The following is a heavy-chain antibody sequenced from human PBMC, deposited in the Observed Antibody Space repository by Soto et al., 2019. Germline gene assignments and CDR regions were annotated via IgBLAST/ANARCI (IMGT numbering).Heavy chain of an antibody. Sequence: ASVKVSCKASGYTFTDYFIHWVRQAPGQGFEWMGWINPNSRGTNYAQKFQGSVTMTRDTSNSTAYMELRGLRSDDTAVYYCARVTLKAGNWFDPWGQGTLVTVSS. CDR1: GYTFTDYF. V-gene: IGHV1-2*02. CDR3: ARVTLKAGNWFDP. J-gene: IGHJ5*02. CDR2: INPNSRGT.